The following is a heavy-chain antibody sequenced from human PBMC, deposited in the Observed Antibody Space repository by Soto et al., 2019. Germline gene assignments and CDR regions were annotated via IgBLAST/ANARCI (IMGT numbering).Heavy chain of an antibody. J-gene: IGHJ3*02. CDR3: ATGYCSGGSCYSGKNDAFDI. CDR2: IYYSGST. V-gene: IGHV4-59*01. CDR1: GGSLSSYY. Sequence: PSETLSLTCTVSGGSLSSYYWSWIRQPPGKGLEWIGYIYYSGSTNYNPSLKSRVTISVDTSKNQFSLKLSSVTAADTAVYYCATGYCSGGSCYSGKNDAFDIWGQGTMVTVSS. D-gene: IGHD2-15*01.